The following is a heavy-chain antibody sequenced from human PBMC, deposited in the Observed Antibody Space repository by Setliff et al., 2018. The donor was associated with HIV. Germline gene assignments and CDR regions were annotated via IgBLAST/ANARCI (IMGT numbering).Heavy chain of an antibody. CDR2: ISSSGGTI. J-gene: IGHJ4*02. CDR1: GFTISNVW. CDR3: ATDPRRLSY. D-gene: IGHD2-21*01. V-gene: IGHV3-11*04. Sequence: PGESLKISCAASGFTISNVWMTWLRRAPGRGLEWVSYISSSGGTIYYADSVKGRFTISRDNAKKSLYLQMNSLRAEDTAVYYCATDPRRLSYWGQGTLVTVSS.